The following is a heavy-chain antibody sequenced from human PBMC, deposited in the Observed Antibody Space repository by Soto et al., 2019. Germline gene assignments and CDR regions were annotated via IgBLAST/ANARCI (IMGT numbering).Heavy chain of an antibody. D-gene: IGHD5-12*01. V-gene: IGHV4-31*03. CDR2: IYYSGST. CDR3: ARDSSGWLRSLRRTPGQYYYGMDV. CDR1: GGSISSGGYY. Sequence: SETLSLTCTVSGGSISSGGYYWSWIRQHPGKGLEWIGYIYYSGSTYYNPSLKSRVTISVDTSKNQFSLKLSSVTAADTAVYYCARDSSGWLRSLRRTPGQYYYGMDVWGQGTTVTVSS. J-gene: IGHJ6*02.